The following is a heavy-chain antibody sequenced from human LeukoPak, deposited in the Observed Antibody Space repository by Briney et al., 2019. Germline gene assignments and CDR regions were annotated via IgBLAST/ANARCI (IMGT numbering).Heavy chain of an antibody. CDR2: INWDGGST. CDR1: GFTFDDYG. D-gene: IGHD3-3*01. J-gene: IGHJ4*02. Sequence: GGSLRLSCAASGFTFDDYGMSWVRQVPGKGLEWVSGINWDGGSTGYADSVKGRFTISRDNAKNSLYLQMDSLRVEDTALYYCARGIRFLEWLSGFDYWGQGTLVTVSS. CDR3: ARGIRFLEWLSGFDY. V-gene: IGHV3-20*04.